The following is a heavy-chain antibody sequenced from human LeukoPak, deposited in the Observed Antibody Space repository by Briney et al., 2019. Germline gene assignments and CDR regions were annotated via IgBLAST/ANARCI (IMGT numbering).Heavy chain of an antibody. CDR3: ARVGSGSYPYFDY. CDR2: IYHSGST. CDR1: GGSISSGGYS. Sequence: SETLSLTCAVSGGSISSGGYSWSWIRQPPGTGLEWIGYIYHSGSTYYNPSLKSRVTISVDRSKNQFSLKLSSVTAADTAVYHCARVGSGSYPYFDYWGQGTLVTVSS. V-gene: IGHV4-30-2*01. J-gene: IGHJ4*02. D-gene: IGHD1-26*01.